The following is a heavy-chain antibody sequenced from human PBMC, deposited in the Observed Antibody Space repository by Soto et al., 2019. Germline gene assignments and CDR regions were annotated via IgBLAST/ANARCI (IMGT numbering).Heavy chain of an antibody. J-gene: IGHJ5*01. CDR2: IYKSTTT. Sequence: QVHLLESGPGLVKPSQTLSLTCSVSGDSISTVDYFLAWIRQPSGQALEYIGYIYKSTTTYYNPSFESRVAISLDTSKSQFSLTVTSVTAADTAVYFCARGRYCLTGRCFPNWFDSWGQGTLVTVSS. D-gene: IGHD2-15*01. CDR3: ARGRYCLTGRCFPNWFDS. V-gene: IGHV4-30-4*01. CDR1: GDSISTVDYF.